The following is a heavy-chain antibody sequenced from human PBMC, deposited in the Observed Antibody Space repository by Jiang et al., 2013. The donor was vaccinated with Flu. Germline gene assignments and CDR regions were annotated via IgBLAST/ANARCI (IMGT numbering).Heavy chain of an antibody. V-gene: IGHV3-33*01. Sequence: QLLESGGGVVQPGRSLRLSCAASGFTFSSYGMHWVRQAPGKGLEWVAVIWYDGSNKYYADSVKGRFTISRDNSKNTLYLQMNSLRAEDTAVYYCASRGQWLGSLDFDYWGQGTLVTVSS. J-gene: IGHJ4*02. CDR2: IWYDGSNK. CDR1: GFTFSSYG. CDR3: ASRGQWLGSLDFDY. D-gene: IGHD6-19*01.